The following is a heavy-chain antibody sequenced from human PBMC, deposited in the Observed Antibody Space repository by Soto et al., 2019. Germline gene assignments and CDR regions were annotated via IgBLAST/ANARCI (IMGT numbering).Heavy chain of an antibody. Sequence: GGSLRLSCAASGFTFNNYALTWARQAPGKGLEWVSTISVSGGTTHYSDSVKGRFTISRDNSKKTVYLQMHGLRADDTAVYYCAGDDYTYGVYWGQGSLVTVSS. V-gene: IGHV3-23*01. CDR3: AGDDYTYGVY. D-gene: IGHD5-12*01. CDR1: GFTFNNYA. J-gene: IGHJ4*02. CDR2: ISVSGGTT.